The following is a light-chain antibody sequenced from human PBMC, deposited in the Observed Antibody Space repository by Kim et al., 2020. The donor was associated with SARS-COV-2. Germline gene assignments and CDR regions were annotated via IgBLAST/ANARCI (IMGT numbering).Light chain of an antibody. V-gene: IGKV3-20*01. CDR3: QQYGSSPTT. CDR2: GAS. Sequence: LSPGERATLSCRASQSVSNSYLAWYQQKPGQAPRLLIYGASSRATGIPDRFSGSGSGTDFTLTISRLEPEDFAVYYCQQYGSSPTTFGQGTKLEI. CDR1: QSVSNSY. J-gene: IGKJ2*01.